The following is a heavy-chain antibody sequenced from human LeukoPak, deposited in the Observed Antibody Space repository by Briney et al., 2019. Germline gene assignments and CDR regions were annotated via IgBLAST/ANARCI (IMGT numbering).Heavy chain of an antibody. Sequence: GASVKVSCKVSGYTLTELSMHWVRQAPGKGLEWMGGFDPEDGETIYAQKFQGRVTMTEDTSTDTAYMELSSLRSEDTAVYYCATDHPLMVAFDIWGQGTMVTVSS. V-gene: IGHV1-24*01. CDR3: ATDHPLMVAFDI. J-gene: IGHJ3*02. CDR2: FDPEDGET. D-gene: IGHD2-8*01. CDR1: GYTLTELS.